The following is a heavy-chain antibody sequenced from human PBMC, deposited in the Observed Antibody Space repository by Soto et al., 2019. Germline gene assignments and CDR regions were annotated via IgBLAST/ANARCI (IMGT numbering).Heavy chain of an antibody. V-gene: IGHV3-13*01. Sequence: LRLSCAASGFIFSTFDIHWVRQAPGKGLEWVSGIGTLSDAVYAASVQGRFTISRQNDKNSVYLQMNSLRAGDTAVYYCARGRSFSYDSTPPPRFDPRGQGTLVTVSS. D-gene: IGHD3-22*01. CDR2: IGTLSDA. J-gene: IGHJ5*02. CDR1: GFIFSTFD. CDR3: ARGRSFSYDSTPPPRFDP.